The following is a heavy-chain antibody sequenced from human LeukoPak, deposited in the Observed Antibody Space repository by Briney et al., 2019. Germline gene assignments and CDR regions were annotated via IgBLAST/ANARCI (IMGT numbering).Heavy chain of an antibody. CDR2: ISYDGSNK. J-gene: IGHJ4*02. Sequence: GGSLRLSCAASGFTFSSYAMHWVRQAPGKGPEWVAVISYDGSNKYYADSVKGRFTISRDNSKNTLYLQMNSLRAEDTAVYYCARGSHYYDSSGYYFDYWGQGTLVTVSS. D-gene: IGHD3-22*01. CDR1: GFTFSSYA. CDR3: ARGSHYYDSSGYYFDY. V-gene: IGHV3-30-3*01.